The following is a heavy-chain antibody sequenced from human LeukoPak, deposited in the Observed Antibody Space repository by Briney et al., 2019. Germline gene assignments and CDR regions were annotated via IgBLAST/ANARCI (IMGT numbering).Heavy chain of an antibody. D-gene: IGHD5-18*01. V-gene: IGHV4-30-2*01. CDR3: ASGPFLSSYRRPVSRDY. CDR1: GGSISSGGYS. CDR2: IYHSGST. J-gene: IGHJ4*02. Sequence: TSQTLSLTCAVSGGSISSGGYSWSWIRQPPGKGLEWIGYIYHSGSTNYNPSLKSRVTISVDTSKNQFSLKLSSVTAADTAVYYCASGPFLSSYRRPVSRDYWGQGTLVTVSS.